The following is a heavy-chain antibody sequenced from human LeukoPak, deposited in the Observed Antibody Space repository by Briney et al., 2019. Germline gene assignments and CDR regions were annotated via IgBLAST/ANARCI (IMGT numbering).Heavy chain of an antibody. CDR2: ISTSTSYT. CDR3: ARARLATGYYFDC. Sequence: GGSLRLSCAASGFTFSDYYMGWIRQPPGKGLEWVSYISTSTSYTNYADSVKGRLSISRDNAKNSLSLQMNSLRAEDTALYYCARARLATGYYFDCWGQGTLVTVSS. CDR1: GFTFSDYY. J-gene: IGHJ4*02. D-gene: IGHD3-9*01. V-gene: IGHV3-11*05.